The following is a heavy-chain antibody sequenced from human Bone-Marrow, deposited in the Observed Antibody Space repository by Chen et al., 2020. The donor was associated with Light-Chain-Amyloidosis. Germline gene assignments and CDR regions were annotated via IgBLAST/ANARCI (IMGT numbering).Heavy chain of an antibody. Sequence: EVQLVESGGGLVKPGGSLRLSCAASGFTFGRHRMTGVRQAPGKGLEWVSSISTSSSYIHYADSMKGRFTISRDNAKNALFLQMNSLRAEDTAVYYCVREVYDYNYGASYYYYSMDVWGQGTTVTVSS. D-gene: IGHD5-18*01. CDR1: GFTFGRHR. CDR3: VREVYDYNYGASYYYYSMDV. CDR2: ISTSSSYI. V-gene: IGHV3-21*02. J-gene: IGHJ6*02.